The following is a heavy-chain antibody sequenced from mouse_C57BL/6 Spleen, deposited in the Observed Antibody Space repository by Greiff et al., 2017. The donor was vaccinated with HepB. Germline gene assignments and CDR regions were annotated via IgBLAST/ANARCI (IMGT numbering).Heavy chain of an antibody. V-gene: IGHV14-1*01. CDR3: TTRQLGPFFDY. D-gene: IGHD3-2*01. CDR2: IDPEDGDT. J-gene: IGHJ2*01. CDR1: GFNIKDYY. Sequence: EVQLQQSGAELVRPGASVKLSCTASGFNIKDYYMHWVKQRPEQGLEWIGRIDPEDGDTEYAPKFQGKATMTADKSSNTAYLQLSSLTSEDTAVYYCTTRQLGPFFDYWGQGTTLTVSS.